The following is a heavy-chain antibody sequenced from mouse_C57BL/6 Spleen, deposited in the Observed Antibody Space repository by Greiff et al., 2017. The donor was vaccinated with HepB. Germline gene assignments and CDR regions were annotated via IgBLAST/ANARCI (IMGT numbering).Heavy chain of an antibody. V-gene: IGHV1-64*01. J-gene: IGHJ2*01. CDR1: GYTFTSYW. CDR3: ARGLGLDYFDY. D-gene: IGHD4-1*01. Sequence: VKLQQPGAELVKPGASVKLSCKASGYTFTSYWMHWVKQRPGQGLEWIGMIHPNSGSTNYNEKFKSKATLTVDKSSSTAYMQLSSLTSEDSAVYYCARGLGLDYFDYWGQGTTLTVSS. CDR2: IHPNSGST.